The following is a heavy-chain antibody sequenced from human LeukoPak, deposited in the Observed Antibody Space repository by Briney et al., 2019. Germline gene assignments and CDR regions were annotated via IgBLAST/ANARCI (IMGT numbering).Heavy chain of an antibody. Sequence: PGGSLRLSCAASGFSFSDYAIYWVRQTPGKGLEWVAFIRYDGSNKIYADSVKGRFTISRDNAKNSLYLQMNSLRAEDTAVYYCARDDRWGEYYFDYWGQGTLVTVSS. CDR1: GFSFSDYA. CDR3: ARDDRWGEYYFDY. J-gene: IGHJ4*02. V-gene: IGHV3-30*02. CDR2: IRYDGSNK. D-gene: IGHD2-21*01.